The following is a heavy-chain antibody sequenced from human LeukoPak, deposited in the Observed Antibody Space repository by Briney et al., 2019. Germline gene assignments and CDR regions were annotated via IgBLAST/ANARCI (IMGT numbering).Heavy chain of an antibody. D-gene: IGHD2-21*02. J-gene: IGHJ3*02. CDR3: AKGGHIVVVTAIPANAFDI. V-gene: IGHV3-23*01. CDR2: ISGSGGST. Sequence: GGSLRLSCAGSGFTFSSYGMSWVRQAPGKGLEWVSAISGSGGSTYYADSVKGRFTISRDNSKNTLYLQMNSLRAEDTAVYYCAKGGHIVVVTAIPANAFDIWGQGTMVTVSS. CDR1: GFTFSSYG.